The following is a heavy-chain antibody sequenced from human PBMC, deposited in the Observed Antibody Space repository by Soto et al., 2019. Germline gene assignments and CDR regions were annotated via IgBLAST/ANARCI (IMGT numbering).Heavy chain of an antibody. V-gene: IGHV3-23*01. Sequence: EVQLLESGGGLVQPGGSLRLSCAASGFTFSSYAMSWVRQAPGKGLEWVSAISGSGGSTYYADSVKGRFTISRDNTKNAQYLQMNSLRAEDTAVYDCAKAQCPGADYGILTGYGLPIYYYYGMDVWGQGTTVTVSS. CDR1: GFTFSSYA. J-gene: IGHJ6*02. D-gene: IGHD3-9*01. CDR2: ISGSGGST. CDR3: AKAQCPGADYGILTGYGLPIYYYYGMDV.